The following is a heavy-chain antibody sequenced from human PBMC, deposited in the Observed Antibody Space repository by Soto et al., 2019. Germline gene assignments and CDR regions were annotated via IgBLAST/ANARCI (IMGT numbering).Heavy chain of an antibody. CDR1: GYSISSSNW. CDR3: AREVLVSSYGMDV. CDR2: IYYSGST. V-gene: IGHV4-28*03. D-gene: IGHD2-2*01. Sequence: SETLSLTCTVSGYSISSSNWWGWIRQPPGKGLEWIGYIYYSGSTNYNPSLKSRVTISVDTSKNQFSLKLSSVTAADTAVYYCAREVLVSSYGMDVWGQGTTVTVSS. J-gene: IGHJ6*02.